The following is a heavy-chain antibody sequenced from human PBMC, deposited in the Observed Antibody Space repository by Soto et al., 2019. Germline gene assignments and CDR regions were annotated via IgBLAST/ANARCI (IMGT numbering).Heavy chain of an antibody. J-gene: IGHJ3*02. CDR1: GFTFSSYG. CDR3: AKERRYSFDAFDI. CDR2: ISYDGSNK. Sequence: QVQLVESGGGMVQPGRSLRLSCAASGFTFSSYGMHWVRQAPGKGLEWVAIISYDGSNKYYGDSVKGRFTISRDNSKNTLYLQMNSLRAEDTAVYYCAKERRYSFDAFDIWGQGTMVTVSS. V-gene: IGHV3-30*18. D-gene: IGHD5-18*01.